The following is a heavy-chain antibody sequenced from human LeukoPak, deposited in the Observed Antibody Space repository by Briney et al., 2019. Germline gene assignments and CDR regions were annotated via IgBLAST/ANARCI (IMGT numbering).Heavy chain of an antibody. D-gene: IGHD3-3*01. CDR2: IYYSGST. J-gene: IGHJ5*02. CDR1: GGSISSSSYY. V-gene: IGHV4-39*07. CDR3: ARKVVLRFPKINWFDP. Sequence: SETLSLTCTVSGGSISSSSYYWGWIRQPPGKGLEWIGSIYYSGSTYYNPSLKSRITISVDTSKNQFSLKLSSVTAADTAVYYCARKVVLRFPKINWFDPWGQGTLVTVSS.